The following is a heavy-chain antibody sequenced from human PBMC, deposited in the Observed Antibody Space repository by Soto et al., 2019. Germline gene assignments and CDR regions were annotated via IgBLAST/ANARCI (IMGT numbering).Heavy chain of an antibody. CDR2: IYYSGST. Sequence: PSETLSLTCTVSGGSISSYYWSWIRQPPGKGLEWIGYIYYSGSTNYNPSLKSRVTISVDTSKNQFSLKLSSVTAADTAVYYCARSLLWFGELKSNNWFDPWGQGTLVTVSS. CDR3: ARSLLWFGELKSNNWFDP. CDR1: GGSISSYY. V-gene: IGHV4-59*01. J-gene: IGHJ5*02. D-gene: IGHD3-10*01.